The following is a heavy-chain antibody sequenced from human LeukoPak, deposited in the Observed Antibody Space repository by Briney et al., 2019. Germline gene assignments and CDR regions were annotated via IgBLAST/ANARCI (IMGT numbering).Heavy chain of an antibody. D-gene: IGHD6-19*01. CDR2: IWYDGSNK. CDR1: GFTFSSYG. CDR3: AKGGLSDVGSGWYK. J-gene: IGHJ4*02. V-gene: IGHV3-33*03. Sequence: PGGSLRLSCAASGFTFSSYGMHWVRQAPGKGLEWVAVIWYDGSNKYYADSVKGRFTISRDKSKNTLYMQMNSLRAEDTAVYYCAKGGLSDVGSGWYKWGQGTLVTVSS.